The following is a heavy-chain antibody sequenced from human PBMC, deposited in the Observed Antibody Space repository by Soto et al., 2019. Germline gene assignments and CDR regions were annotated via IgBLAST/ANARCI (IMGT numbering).Heavy chain of an antibody. CDR3: ARSLRIAAAGTGWFDP. D-gene: IGHD6-13*01. Sequence: SETLSLTCTVSGGSISSYYWSWIRQPPGKGLEWIGYIYYSGSTNYNPSLKSRVTISVDTSKNQFSLKLSSVTAADTAVYYCARSLRIAAAGTGWFDPWGQGTLVTVSS. J-gene: IGHJ5*02. CDR1: GGSISSYY. CDR2: IYYSGST. V-gene: IGHV4-59*08.